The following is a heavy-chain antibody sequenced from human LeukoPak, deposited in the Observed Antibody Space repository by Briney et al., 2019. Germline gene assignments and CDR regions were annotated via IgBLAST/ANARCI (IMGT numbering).Heavy chain of an antibody. CDR1: GFTFSSYA. V-gene: IGHV3-23*01. Sequence: GGSLRLSCAASGFTFSSYAMSWVRQAPGKGLEWVSAISGSGGSTYYADSVKGRFTISRDNAKNSLYLQMNSLRAEDTAVYYCARYGWERHFDYWGQGTLVTVSS. CDR2: ISGSGGST. CDR3: ARYGWERHFDY. D-gene: IGHD1-26*01. J-gene: IGHJ4*02.